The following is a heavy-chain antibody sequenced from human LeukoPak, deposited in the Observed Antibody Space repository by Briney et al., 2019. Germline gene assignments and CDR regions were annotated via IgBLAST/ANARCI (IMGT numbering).Heavy chain of an antibody. Sequence: KPGGSLRLSCAASGFTFSRHWMSWIRQPPGKGLEWIGEINHSGSTNYNPPLKSRVTISVDTSKNQFSLKLSSVTAADTAVYYCAREGPMTTVTPCFDYWGQGTLVTVSS. D-gene: IGHD4-17*01. CDR2: INHSGST. V-gene: IGHV4-34*01. CDR1: GFTFSRHW. J-gene: IGHJ4*02. CDR3: AREGPMTTVTPCFDY.